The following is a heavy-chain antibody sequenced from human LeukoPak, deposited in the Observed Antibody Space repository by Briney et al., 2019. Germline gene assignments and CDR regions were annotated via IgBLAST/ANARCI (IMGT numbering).Heavy chain of an antibody. CDR2: INPNSGGT. Sequence: ASVKVSCKASGYTFTGYYMHWVRQAPGQGLEWMGWINPNSGGTNYAQKFQGRVTMTRDTSISTAYMELSRLRSDDTAVYYCARDEAPNYDFWSGYPYWGQGTLVTVSS. V-gene: IGHV1-2*02. CDR1: GYTFTGYY. D-gene: IGHD3-3*01. J-gene: IGHJ4*02. CDR3: ARDEAPNYDFWSGYPY.